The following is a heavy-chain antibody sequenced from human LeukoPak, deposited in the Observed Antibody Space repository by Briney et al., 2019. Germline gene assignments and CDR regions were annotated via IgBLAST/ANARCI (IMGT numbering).Heavy chain of an antibody. CDR2: ISYDGSNK. V-gene: IGHV3-30-3*01. J-gene: IGHJ3*02. CDR3: ARDGQYYDFWSGHPSKAFDI. D-gene: IGHD3-3*01. CDR1: GFTFSSYA. Sequence: PGGSLRLSCAASGFTFSSYAMHWVRQAPGNGLEWVAVISYDGSNKYYADSVKGRFTISRDNSKNTLYLQMNSLRAEDTAVYYCARDGQYYDFWSGHPSKAFDIWGQGTMVTVSS.